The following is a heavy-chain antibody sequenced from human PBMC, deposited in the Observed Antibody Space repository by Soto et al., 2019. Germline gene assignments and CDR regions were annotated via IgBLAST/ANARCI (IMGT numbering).Heavy chain of an antibody. D-gene: IGHD6-19*01. J-gene: IGHJ4*02. CDR2: ISYDGNKK. V-gene: IGHV3-30*18. CDR3: AQEAPGGWHFFDT. CDR1: GFTFRVYG. Sequence: LRLSCPASGFTFRVYGMHWARQSPGKGLEWVADISYDGNKKYYTDSVKGRFTISRDNSKNTLYLQMNSLTNEDTALYYCAQEAPGGWHFFDTWGQGTLVTVSS.